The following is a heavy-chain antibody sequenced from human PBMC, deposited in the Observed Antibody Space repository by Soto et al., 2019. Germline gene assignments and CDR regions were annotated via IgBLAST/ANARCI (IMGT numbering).Heavy chain of an antibody. V-gene: IGHV3-23*01. CDR2: ISGSGGST. CDR3: ARARRRNYYYYGMDV. CDR1: GFTFSSYA. J-gene: IGHJ6*02. Sequence: GGSLRLSCAASGFTFSSYAMSWVRQAPGKGLEWVSAISGSGGSTYYADSVKGRFTISRDNSKNTLYLQMNSLRAEDTAVYYCARARRRNYYYYGMDVWGQGTTVTVSS.